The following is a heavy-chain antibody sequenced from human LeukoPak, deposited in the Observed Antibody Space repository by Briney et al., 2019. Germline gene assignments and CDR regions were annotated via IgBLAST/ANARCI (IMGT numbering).Heavy chain of an antibody. Sequence: SETLSLTCYVSGDSISSSMYYSGCLSQPPGKGMDWIGRMYYGGRTYYNPSLKRRLHISVDPSKHQLSLTLSSVTAADTAVYYCARRGPSGRSLDYWGQGTLVTVSS. D-gene: IGHD1-26*01. V-gene: IGHV4-39*01. J-gene: IGHJ4*02. CDR3: ARRGPSGRSLDY. CDR2: MYYGGRT. CDR1: GDSISSSMYY.